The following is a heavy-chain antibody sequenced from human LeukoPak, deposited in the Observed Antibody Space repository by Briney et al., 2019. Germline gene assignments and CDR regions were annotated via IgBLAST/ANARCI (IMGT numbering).Heavy chain of an antibody. V-gene: IGHV1-8*03. CDR2: MNPNSGNT. J-gene: IGHJ4*02. CDR1: GYTFTSYD. D-gene: IGHD2-15*01. Sequence: ASVKVSCKASGYTFTSYDINWVRQATGQGLEWMGWMNPNSGNTGYAQKFQGRVTITRNTSISTAYMELSSLRSEDTAVYYCARDFPGGLKLSDWGQGTLVTVSS. CDR3: ARDFPGGLKLSD.